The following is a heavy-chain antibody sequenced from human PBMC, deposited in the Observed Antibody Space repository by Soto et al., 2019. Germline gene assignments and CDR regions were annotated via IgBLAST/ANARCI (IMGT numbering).Heavy chain of an antibody. CDR2: ISWNSGSI. CDR1: GFTFDDYA. CDR3: AKDRGYSYGYVDY. Sequence: EVQLVESGGGLVQPGRSLRLSCAASGFTFDDYAMHWVRQAPGKGLEWVSGISWNSGSIGYADSVKGRFTISRDNAKNSLYLQMNSLRAEDTALYYCAKDRGYSYGYVDYWGKGTLVTVSS. J-gene: IGHJ4*02. V-gene: IGHV3-9*01. D-gene: IGHD5-18*01.